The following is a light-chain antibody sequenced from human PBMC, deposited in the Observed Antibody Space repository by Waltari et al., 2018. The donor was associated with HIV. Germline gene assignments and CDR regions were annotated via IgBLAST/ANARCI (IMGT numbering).Light chain of an antibody. CDR2: GAS. CDR1: QIVSSSY. Sequence: EIVLTQSPGTLSLSPGESATLSCRASQIVSSSYLAWYQQKPGQAPRLLSYGASSRATGIPDRFSGSGSGTDFTLTISRLEPEDFAVYYCQQYGSSPPITFGQGTRLEIK. J-gene: IGKJ5*01. CDR3: QQYGSSPPIT. V-gene: IGKV3-20*01.